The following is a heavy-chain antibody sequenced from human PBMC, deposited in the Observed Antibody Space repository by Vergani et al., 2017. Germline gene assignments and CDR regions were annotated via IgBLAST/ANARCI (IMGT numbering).Heavy chain of an antibody. V-gene: IGHV3-30*03. Sequence: QVHLVESVGGVVQPGRSLRLSCVVSGFTSSYYGMHWVRQAPGKGLEWVAVISYDGTQKYYADSVKGRFTISRDNYKSTLYLQMNSLRTEDTAVYYCATKSCGTPGGQIGYFREWGQGTLVTVSS. CDR2: ISYDGTQK. D-gene: IGHD1-26*01. CDR1: GFTSSYYG. CDR3: ATKSCGTPGGQIGYFRE. J-gene: IGHJ1*01.